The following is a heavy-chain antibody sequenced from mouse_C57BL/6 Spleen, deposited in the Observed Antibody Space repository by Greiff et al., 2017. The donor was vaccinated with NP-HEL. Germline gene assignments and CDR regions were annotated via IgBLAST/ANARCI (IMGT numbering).Heavy chain of an antibody. J-gene: IGHJ2*01. V-gene: IGHV1-50*01. CDR3: ARDYYCSSGDY. D-gene: IGHD1-1*01. Sequence: QVQLQQPGAELVQPGASVKLSCKASGYTFTSYWMHWVHQRPGQGLEWIGEIDPADSYTNYNEKFKGKATLTGDTTSSTAYLQLSSLTSEDTAAYYCARDYYCSSGDYWGQGTTLTVSS. CDR2: IDPADSYT. CDR1: GYTFTSYW.